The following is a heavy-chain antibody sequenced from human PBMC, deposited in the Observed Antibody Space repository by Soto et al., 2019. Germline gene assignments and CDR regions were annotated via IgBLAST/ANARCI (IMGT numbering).Heavy chain of an antibody. Sequence: QVQLVQSGAEVKKPGASVKVSCKAPGYTFTSYGISWVRQAPGQGLEWMGWISAYNGNTNYAQKLQGRVTMTTDTSTSTAYMELRSLRSDDTAVYYCARDLHLGELSPPGLDYWGQGTLVTVSS. D-gene: IGHD3-16*02. CDR3: ARDLHLGELSPPGLDY. CDR2: ISAYNGNT. V-gene: IGHV1-18*01. J-gene: IGHJ4*02. CDR1: GYTFTSYG.